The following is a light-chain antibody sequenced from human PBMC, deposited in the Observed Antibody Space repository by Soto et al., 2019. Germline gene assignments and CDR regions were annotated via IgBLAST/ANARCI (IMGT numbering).Light chain of an antibody. CDR3: SLFTTSGTWV. Sequence: QSVLPQPHSVAGSAEQSVTISCTGRGGGFGDPQLVSGYQQPPGTAPKLLISYVSNRPSGVPDPFSGSKSGNTASLTIVGLQAEDEAYYYCSLFTTSGTWVFGGGTELTVL. J-gene: IGLJ3*02. V-gene: IGLV2-18*01. CDR1: GGGFGDPQL. CDR2: YVS.